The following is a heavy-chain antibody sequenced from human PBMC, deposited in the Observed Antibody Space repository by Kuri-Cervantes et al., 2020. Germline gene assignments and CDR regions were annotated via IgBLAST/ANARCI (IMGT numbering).Heavy chain of an antibody. J-gene: IGHJ5*02. D-gene: IGHD2-2*01. Sequence: GESLKISCAASGFTFSDYYMSWIRQAPGKGLKWVSYISSSGSTIYYADSVKGRFTISRDNAKNSLYLQMNSLRAEDTAVYYCASGYQLLSRGWFDPWGQGTLVTVSS. CDR3: ASGYQLLSRGWFDP. CDR1: GFTFSDYY. V-gene: IGHV3-11*01. CDR2: ISSSGSTI.